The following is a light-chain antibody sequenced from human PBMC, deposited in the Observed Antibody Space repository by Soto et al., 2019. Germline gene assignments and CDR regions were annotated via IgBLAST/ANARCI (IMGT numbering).Light chain of an antibody. V-gene: IGLV2-14*01. CDR2: DVS. Sequence: QSALTQPASVSGSPGQSITISCTGTSSDVGGYNYVSWYQQHPGKAPKLMMYDVSNRPSGVSTRFSGSKSGNTASLTISGLEAEDEADYYCSSYTSSSTLGVFGGGTQLTVL. CDR1: SSDVGGYNY. CDR3: SSYTSSSTLGV. J-gene: IGLJ3*02.